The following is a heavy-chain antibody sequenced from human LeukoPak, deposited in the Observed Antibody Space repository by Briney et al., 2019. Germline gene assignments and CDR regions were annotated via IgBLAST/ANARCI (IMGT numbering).Heavy chain of an antibody. D-gene: IGHD4-17*01. CDR2: ISYDGSNK. Sequence: PGGSLRLSCAASGFTFSSYAMHWVRQAPGKGLEWVAVISYDGSNKYYADSVKGRFTISRDNSKNTLYLQMNSLRAEDTAVYYCARPHLDYGDYEAYYYYYGTDVWGQGTTVTVSS. J-gene: IGHJ6*02. CDR3: ARPHLDYGDYEAYYYYYGTDV. V-gene: IGHV3-30-3*01. CDR1: GFTFSSYA.